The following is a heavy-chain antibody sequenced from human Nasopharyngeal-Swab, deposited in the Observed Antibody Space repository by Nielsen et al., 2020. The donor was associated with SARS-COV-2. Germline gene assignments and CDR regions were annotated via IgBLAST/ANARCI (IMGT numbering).Heavy chain of an antibody. D-gene: IGHD3-3*01. CDR2: ISRGSSYI. J-gene: IGHJ6*02. CDR3: ARDGLDYDFWSAYFMDV. CDR1: GFTFNNYN. Sequence: GASLQISCAASGFTFNNYNFNWVRQAPGKGLEWVSSISRGSSYIYYADSVKGRFTISRDNAKNSLYLQMNSLRAEDTAVYYCARDGLDYDFWSAYFMDVWGQGTTVTVSS. V-gene: IGHV3-21*01.